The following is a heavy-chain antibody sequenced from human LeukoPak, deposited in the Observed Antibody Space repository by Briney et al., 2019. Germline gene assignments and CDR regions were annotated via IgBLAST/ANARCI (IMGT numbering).Heavy chain of an antibody. CDR1: GGSFSGYY. CDR3: ARDDVRCSGGSCYSDSAFDI. J-gene: IGHJ3*02. Sequence: SETLSLTCAVYGGSFSGYYWSWIRQPPGKGLEWIGEINHSGSTNYNPSLKSRVTISVDTSKNQFSLKLSSVTAADTAVYFCARDDVRCSGGSCYSDSAFDIWGQGTMVTVSS. D-gene: IGHD2-15*01. CDR2: INHSGST. V-gene: IGHV4-34*01.